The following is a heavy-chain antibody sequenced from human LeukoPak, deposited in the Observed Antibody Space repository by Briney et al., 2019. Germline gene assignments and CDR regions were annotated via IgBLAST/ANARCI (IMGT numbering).Heavy chain of an antibody. D-gene: IGHD3-10*01. CDR1: GFTFSSYA. Sequence: GGSLRLSCAASGFTFSSYAMHWVRQAPGKGLEWVAVIWYDGSNKYYADSVKGRFTISRDNSKNTLYLQMNSLRAEDTAVYYCARQRRPRESDAFDIWGQGTMVTVSS. CDR3: ARQRRPRESDAFDI. J-gene: IGHJ3*02. CDR2: IWYDGSNK. V-gene: IGHV3-33*08.